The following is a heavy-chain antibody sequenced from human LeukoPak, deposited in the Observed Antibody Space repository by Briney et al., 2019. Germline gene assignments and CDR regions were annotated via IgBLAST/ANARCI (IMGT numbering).Heavy chain of an antibody. Sequence: GGSLRLSCAASGFTFSIYSMTWVRQDPGKGLEWVSSISRSSSYIYYAGSLKGRSTISRDNAENSLYLQMNSLRAEDTAVYYCARIAAAGTEDYGMDVWGTGTTVTVSS. CDR3: ARIAAAGTEDYGMDV. CDR2: ISRSSSYI. J-gene: IGHJ6*04. CDR1: GFTFSIYS. V-gene: IGHV3-21*01. D-gene: IGHD6-13*01.